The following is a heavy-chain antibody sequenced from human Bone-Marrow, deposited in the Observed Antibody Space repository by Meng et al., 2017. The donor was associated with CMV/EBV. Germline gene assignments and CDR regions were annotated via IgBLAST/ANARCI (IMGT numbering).Heavy chain of an antibody. D-gene: IGHD2-2*01. CDR1: GFTFSSYE. CDR3: AGERRCSSASCSPGFMDV. CDR2: ISSSGSTI. J-gene: IGHJ6*02. Sequence: GESLKISCAASGFTFSSYEMNWVRQAPGKGLEWVSYISSSGSTIYYADSVKGRFTISRDNARNSLYLQTNSLRADDTAVYYCAGERRCSSASCSPGFMDVWGQGTTVTVSS. V-gene: IGHV3-48*03.